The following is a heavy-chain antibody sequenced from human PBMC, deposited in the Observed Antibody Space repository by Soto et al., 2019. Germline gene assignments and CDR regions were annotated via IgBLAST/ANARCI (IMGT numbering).Heavy chain of an antibody. J-gene: IGHJ6*02. CDR3: AKDLAGTWWEYYYGMDV. CDR2: IDPSDSYT. CDR1: GYSFTSYW. Sequence: GESLKISCKGSGYSFTSYWISWVRQMPGKGLEWMGRIDPSDSYTNYSPSFQGHVTISRDNSKNTLYLQMNSLRAEDTAVYYCAKDLAGTWWEYYYGMDVWGQGTTVTVSS. V-gene: IGHV5-10-1*01. D-gene: IGHD6-19*01.